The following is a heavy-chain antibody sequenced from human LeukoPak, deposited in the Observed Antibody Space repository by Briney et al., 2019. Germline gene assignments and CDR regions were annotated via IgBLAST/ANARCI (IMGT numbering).Heavy chain of an antibody. Sequence: ASVKVSCKASGYTFTGYYMHWVRQAPGQGLEWMGWINPNSGGTNYAQKFQGRVTMTRDTSISTAYMELSRLRSDDTAVYYCATTPLLRKRSGWYIFDYWGQGTLVTVSS. CDR3: ATTPLLRKRSGWYIFDY. V-gene: IGHV1-2*02. CDR2: INPNSGGT. J-gene: IGHJ4*02. D-gene: IGHD6-19*01. CDR1: GYTFTGYY.